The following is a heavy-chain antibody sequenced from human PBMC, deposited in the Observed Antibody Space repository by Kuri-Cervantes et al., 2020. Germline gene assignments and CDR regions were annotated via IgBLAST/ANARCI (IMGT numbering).Heavy chain of an antibody. V-gene: IGHV4-30-4*01. J-gene: IGHJ4*02. CDR2: IYYSGST. Sequence: SETLSLTCIVSGGSISSGDYYWSWIRQPPGKGLEWIGYIYYSGSTYYNPSLKSRVTISVDTSKNQFSLKLSSVTAADTAVYYCARDHGIVGATYFDYWGQGTLVTVSS. CDR3: ARDHGIVGATYFDY. CDR1: GGSISSGDYY. D-gene: IGHD1-26*01.